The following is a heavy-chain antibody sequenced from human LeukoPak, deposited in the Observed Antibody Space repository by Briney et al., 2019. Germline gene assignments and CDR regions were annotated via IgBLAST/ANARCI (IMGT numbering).Heavy chain of an antibody. CDR2: ISGSGGDT. CDR1: GFTFNSYA. J-gene: IGHJ4*02. CDR3: AKSETDILTGYYGLSVGYLDY. V-gene: IGHV3-23*01. D-gene: IGHD3-9*01. Sequence: GGSLRVSCAASGFTFNSYAMSWGRQAPGKGLEWVSYISGSGGDTYYADSVKGRFTISRDNSKNTLYLQMNSLRAEDTAVYYCAKSETDILTGYYGLSVGYLDYWGQGTLVTVSS.